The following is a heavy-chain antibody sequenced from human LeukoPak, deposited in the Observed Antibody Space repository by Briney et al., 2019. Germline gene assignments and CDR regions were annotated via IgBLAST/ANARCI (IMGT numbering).Heavy chain of an antibody. CDR1: GGSFSGYY. D-gene: IGHD6-19*01. Sequence: SETLSLTCAVYGGSFSGYYWSWIRQPPGKGLEWIGEINHSGSTNYNPSLKSRVTISLDTSKNQFSLKVNSVTAADAAVYYCARGWRTYSSGFYGWGQGTLVTVS. V-gene: IGHV4-34*01. CDR3: ARGWRTYSSGFYG. J-gene: IGHJ4*02. CDR2: INHSGST.